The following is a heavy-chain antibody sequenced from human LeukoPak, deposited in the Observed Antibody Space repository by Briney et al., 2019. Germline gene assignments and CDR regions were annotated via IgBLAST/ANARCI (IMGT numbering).Heavy chain of an antibody. CDR3: ARGRSTVVIHWFDP. CDR2: IYHSGST. J-gene: IGHJ5*02. V-gene: IGHV4-39*07. CDR1: GGSISSGGYY. D-gene: IGHD4-23*01. Sequence: SQTLSLTCTVSGGSISSGGYYWSWIRQPPGKGLEWIGSIYHSGSTYYNPSLKSRVTISVDTSKNQFSLKLSSVTAADTAVYYCARGRSTVVIHWFDPWGQGTLVTVSS.